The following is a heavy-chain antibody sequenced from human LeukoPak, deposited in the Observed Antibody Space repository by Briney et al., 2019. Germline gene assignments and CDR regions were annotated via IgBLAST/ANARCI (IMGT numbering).Heavy chain of an antibody. CDR1: GGSISSGGYS. Sequence: SETLSLTCAVSGGSISSGGYSWSWIRQPPGKGLEWIGYIYHSGSTYYNPSLKSRVTISVDTSKNQFSLKLSSVTAADTAVYYCARGASSSWSWFDPWGQGTLVTVSS. CDR3: ARGASSSWSWFDP. J-gene: IGHJ5*02. D-gene: IGHD6-13*01. CDR2: IYHSGST. V-gene: IGHV4-30-2*01.